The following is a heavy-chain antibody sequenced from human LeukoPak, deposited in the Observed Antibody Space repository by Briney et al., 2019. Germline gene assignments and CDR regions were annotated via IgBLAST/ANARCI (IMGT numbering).Heavy chain of an antibody. Sequence: ASETLSLTCTVSGGSITGHHWTWIRQPPGTGLEGIGYFYDSGDFNYNPSLKSRVTISMDMSNNQFSLRMSSVTAADTAVYYCARDQWLGDFDYWGQGTLVTVSS. J-gene: IGHJ4*02. CDR3: ARDQWLGDFDY. CDR1: GGSITGHH. D-gene: IGHD6-19*01. V-gene: IGHV4-59*11. CDR2: FYDSGDF.